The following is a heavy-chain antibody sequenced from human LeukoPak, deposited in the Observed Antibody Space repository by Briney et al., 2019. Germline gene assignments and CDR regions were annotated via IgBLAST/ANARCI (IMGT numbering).Heavy chain of an antibody. J-gene: IGHJ4*02. V-gene: IGHV3-7*01. D-gene: IGHD2-21*01. CDR1: GFTFSSYA. Sequence: QSGGSLRLSCAASGFTFSSYAMHWVRQAPGKGLEWVANVNPGAGEKYYVDSVKGRFTISRDDAKTSLYLQMDNLRVEDTAVYSCATWGLAYTIDFWGQGTLVTVSS. CDR2: VNPGAGEK. CDR3: ATWGLAYTIDF.